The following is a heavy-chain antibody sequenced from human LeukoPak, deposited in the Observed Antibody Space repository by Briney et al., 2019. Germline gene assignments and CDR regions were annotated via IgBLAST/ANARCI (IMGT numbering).Heavy chain of an antibody. CDR3: ARGPSGYHNT. Sequence: SETLSLTCTVSGGSISSSSYYWGWIRQPPGKGLEWIGNIYYIGSTDYNPSLKSRVTISVDTSKNQFSLKLSSVTAADTAVYYCARGPSGYHNTGGQGTLVTVSS. D-gene: IGHD5-12*01. CDR2: IYYIGST. V-gene: IGHV4-39*01. J-gene: IGHJ4*02. CDR1: GGSISSSSYY.